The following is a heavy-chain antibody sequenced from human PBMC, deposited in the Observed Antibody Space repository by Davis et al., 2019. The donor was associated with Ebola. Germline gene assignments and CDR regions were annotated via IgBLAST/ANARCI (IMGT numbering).Heavy chain of an antibody. D-gene: IGHD3-9*01. Sequence: GESLKISCAASGFTFSSYWMSWVSQAPWKGLEWVSSISSSSSYIYYADSVKGRFTISRDNAKNSLYLQMNSLRAEDTAMYYCASVFSRVKEGNYYYYYGMDVWGQGTTVTVSS. J-gene: IGHJ6*02. CDR3: ASVFSRVKEGNYYYYYGMDV. V-gene: IGHV3-21*01. CDR2: ISSSSSYI. CDR1: GFTFSSYW.